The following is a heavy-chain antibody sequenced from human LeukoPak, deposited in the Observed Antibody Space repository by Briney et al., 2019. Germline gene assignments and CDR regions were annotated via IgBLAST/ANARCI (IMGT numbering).Heavy chain of an antibody. J-gene: IGHJ4*02. V-gene: IGHV3-48*02. CDR3: ATDQRYAFDY. CDR2: IRTTAEGAKYA. CDR1: GFSFTDYP. Sequence: GGSLRLPCATSGFSFTDYPMNWFRQAPRKGLEGSSNIRTTAEGAKYAYYADSVKGRVTISRDDGKNTLYLHMNSLRDDDTAVYYCATDQRYAFDYWGQGILVTVSS. D-gene: IGHD3-9*01.